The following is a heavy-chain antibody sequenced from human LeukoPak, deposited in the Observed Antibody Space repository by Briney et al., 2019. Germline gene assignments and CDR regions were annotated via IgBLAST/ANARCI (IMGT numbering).Heavy chain of an antibody. CDR1: GFTFSSYA. CDR2: ISGSGGT. J-gene: IGHJ4*02. D-gene: IGHD4-17*01. V-gene: IGHV3-23*01. Sequence: GGSLRLSCAASGFTFSSYAMSWVRQAPGKGLEWVSAISGSGGTYYADSVKGRFTISRDNSKNTLYLQMNSLRAEDTAVYYCAKVRDYGDYVPFDYWGQGTLVTVSS. CDR3: AKVRDYGDYVPFDY.